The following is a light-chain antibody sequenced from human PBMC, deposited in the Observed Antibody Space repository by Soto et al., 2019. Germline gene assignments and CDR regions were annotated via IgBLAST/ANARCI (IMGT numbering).Light chain of an antibody. CDR2: KAS. CDR3: QQYYNYFRT. V-gene: IGKV1-5*03. Sequence: DIQMTHSPSTLSASVGDRVTITCRASQSISSWLAWYQQKPGKAPKLLIYKASSLESGVPSRFSGSGSGTEFTLTISSLQPDDFATYYCQQYYNYFRTFGQGTKVEIK. CDR1: QSISSW. J-gene: IGKJ1*01.